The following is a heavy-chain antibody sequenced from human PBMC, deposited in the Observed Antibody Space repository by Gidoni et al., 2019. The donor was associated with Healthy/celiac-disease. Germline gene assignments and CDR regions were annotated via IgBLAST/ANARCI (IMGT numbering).Heavy chain of an antibody. V-gene: IGHV3-9*01. CDR2: ISWNSGII. J-gene: IGHJ4*02. D-gene: IGHD3-22*01. CDR3: AKAYYYDSSGYSDYFDY. CDR1: GFTFDDYA. Sequence: EVQLVESGGGLVQPGRSLRLYCAASGFTFDDYAMHWVRQAPGKGLGWFSGISWNSGIIGYADSVKGRFTISRDHAKNSLYLQMNILRAEDTALYYCAKAYYYDSSGYSDYFDYWGQGTLVTVSS.